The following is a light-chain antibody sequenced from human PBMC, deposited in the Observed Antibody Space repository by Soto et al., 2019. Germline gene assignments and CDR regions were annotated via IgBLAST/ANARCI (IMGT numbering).Light chain of an antibody. CDR1: SGDIGLYNF. CDR2: DVN. Sequence: QSVLTQPASVSGSPGQSITIYCTGSSGDIGLYNFVSWYQQHPGRAPKLMIYDVNNRPSGVSDRFSGSKSGNTASLTISGLQAEDEADYYCCSYTSSTAYVFGSGTKVTVL. J-gene: IGLJ1*01. V-gene: IGLV2-14*03. CDR3: CSYTSSTAYV.